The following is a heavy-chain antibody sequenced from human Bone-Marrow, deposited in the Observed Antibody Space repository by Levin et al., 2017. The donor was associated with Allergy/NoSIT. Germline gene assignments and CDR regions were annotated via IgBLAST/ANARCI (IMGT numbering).Heavy chain of an antibody. CDR2: ISYDGSSE. D-gene: IGHD3-3*01. CDR3: SRPYYDFWTGYPADAFDV. CDR1: GFTFNTYS. J-gene: IGHJ3*01. V-gene: IGHV3-30-3*01. Sequence: GESLKISCVASGFTFNTYSMHWVRQAPGKGLEWVTVISYDGSSEAYADSMKGRLTISRDNSKNTLDLQMNNLRTEDTAVYYCSRPYYDFWTGYPADAFDVWGRGTMVTVSS.